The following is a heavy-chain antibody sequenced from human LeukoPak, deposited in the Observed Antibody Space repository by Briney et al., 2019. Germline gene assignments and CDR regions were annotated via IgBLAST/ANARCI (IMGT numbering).Heavy chain of an antibody. CDR2: ISSSSYI. V-gene: IGHV3-21*01. D-gene: IGHD6-6*01. CDR3: SRQGSSDAFDI. CDR1: GFTFSSYS. J-gene: IGHJ3*02. Sequence: GGSLRLSCAASGFTFSSYSMNWVRQAPGKGLEWASSISSSSYIYYADSVKGRFTISRDNAKNSLYLQMNSLRAEDTAVYYCSRQGSSDAFDIWGQGTMVTVSS.